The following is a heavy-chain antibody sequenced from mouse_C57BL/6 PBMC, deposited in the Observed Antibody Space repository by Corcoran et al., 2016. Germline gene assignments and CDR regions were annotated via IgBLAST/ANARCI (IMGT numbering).Heavy chain of an antibody. CDR1: GYSITSGYY. J-gene: IGHJ4*01. V-gene: IGHV3-6*01. CDR3: ATIYYGYAMDY. D-gene: IGHD2-1*01. Sequence: DVQLQESGPGLVKPSQSRSLTCSVTGYSITSGYYWNWIRQFPGNKLEWMGYISYDGSNNYNPSLKNRISITRDTSKNQFFLKLNSVTTEDTATYYCATIYYGYAMDYWGQGTSVTVSS. CDR2: ISYDGSN.